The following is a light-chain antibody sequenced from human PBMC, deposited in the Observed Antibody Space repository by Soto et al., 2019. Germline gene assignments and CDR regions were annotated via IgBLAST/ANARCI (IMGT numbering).Light chain of an antibody. CDR2: SNN. CDR3: AAWDDSLNDIV. CDR1: SSNIGRNA. J-gene: IGLJ2*01. V-gene: IGLV1-44*01. Sequence: QSVLTQPPSASGTPGQRVTISCSGSSSNIGRNAVSWYQQLPGTAPKLLIYSNNQRPSGVPDRFSGSKSGTSASLAISGLQPEDEADYYCAAWDDSLNDIVFGGGTKVTVL.